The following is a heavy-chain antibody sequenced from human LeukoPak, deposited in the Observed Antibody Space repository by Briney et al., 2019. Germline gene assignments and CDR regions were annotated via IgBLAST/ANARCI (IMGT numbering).Heavy chain of an antibody. V-gene: IGHV3-53*01. CDR2: IYGDDST. CDR3: ARDPSSGWYSFDP. Sequence: GGSLRLSCGASGFSVSNTYMSWVRQAPGKGLEWVSIIYGDDSTYYADSVKGRFTISRDSSKNTLYLQMNSLRAEDTAVYYCARDPSSGWYSFDPWGQGTLVTVSS. J-gene: IGHJ5*02. D-gene: IGHD6-19*01. CDR1: GFSVSNTY.